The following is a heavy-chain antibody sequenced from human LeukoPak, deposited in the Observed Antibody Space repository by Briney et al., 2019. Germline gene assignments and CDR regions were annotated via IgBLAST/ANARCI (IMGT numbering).Heavy chain of an antibody. D-gene: IGHD6-13*01. CDR3: AKDSSSWYTGMDV. Sequence: TGGSLRLSCAASGFTFDDYAMHWVRQAPGKGLEWVSGISWNSGSIGYADSVKGRFTISRDNAKNPLYLQMNSLRAEDMALYYCAKDSSSWYTGMDVWGKGTTVTVSS. CDR2: ISWNSGSI. V-gene: IGHV3-9*03. J-gene: IGHJ6*04. CDR1: GFTFDDYA.